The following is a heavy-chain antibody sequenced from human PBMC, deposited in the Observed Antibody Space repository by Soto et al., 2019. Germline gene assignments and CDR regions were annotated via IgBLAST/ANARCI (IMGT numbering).Heavy chain of an antibody. CDR1: GYTFTSYG. V-gene: IGHV1-18*01. Sequence: ASVKVSCKASGYTFTSYGISWVRQAPGQGLEWMRWISAYNGNTNYAQKLQGRVTMTTDTSTSTAYMELRSLRSDDTAVYYCARAGQYDFWSGYSAGYYYYGMDVWGQGTTVTVSS. CDR2: ISAYNGNT. J-gene: IGHJ6*02. CDR3: ARAGQYDFWSGYSAGYYYYGMDV. D-gene: IGHD3-3*01.